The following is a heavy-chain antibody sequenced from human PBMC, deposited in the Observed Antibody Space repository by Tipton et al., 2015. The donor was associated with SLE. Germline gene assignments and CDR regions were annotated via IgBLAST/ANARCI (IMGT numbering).Heavy chain of an antibody. CDR3: ARLPDYFDH. CDR2: IYNLGNT. Sequence: TLSLTCSVSGDSISSGAYYWGWIRQHPGKGLEWIGYIYNLGNTYYNPSLKSRLAISIDTSKNQFSLKLTSVTAADTAVYYCARLPDYFDHWGQGALVTVSS. CDR1: GDSISSGAYY. J-gene: IGHJ4*02. V-gene: IGHV4-31*03.